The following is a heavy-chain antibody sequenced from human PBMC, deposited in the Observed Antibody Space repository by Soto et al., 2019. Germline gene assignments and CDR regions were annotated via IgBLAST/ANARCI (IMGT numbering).Heavy chain of an antibody. Sequence: QVRLVESGGGVVQPGGSLRLSCAASGFAFNIYAMHWVRQAPGMGLEWLAVISHDGTNRYYADSVKGRVTISRDNSKSTVFVQMNSLGFEDTAVYCCVRSSGVPTPDFAYWGQGALVTVSS. CDR1: GFAFNIYA. V-gene: IGHV3-30*04. CDR2: ISHDGTNR. CDR3: VRSSGVPTPDFAY. J-gene: IGHJ4*02. D-gene: IGHD3-10*01.